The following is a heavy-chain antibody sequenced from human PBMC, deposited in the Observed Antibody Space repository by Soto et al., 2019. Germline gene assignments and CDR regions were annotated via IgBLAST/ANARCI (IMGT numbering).Heavy chain of an antibody. CDR2: IYCSGST. J-gene: IGHJ6*02. CDR3: ARGRGRSIAARPNYYGMDV. V-gene: IGHV4-59*12. CDR1: GASISSYY. Sequence: PSETLSLTCTVSGASISSYYWSWIRQPPGKGLEWIGYIYCSGSTNYNPSLKSRVTISVDTSKNQFSLKLSSVTAADTAVYYCARGRGRSIAARPNYYGMDVWGQGTTVTVSS. D-gene: IGHD6-6*01.